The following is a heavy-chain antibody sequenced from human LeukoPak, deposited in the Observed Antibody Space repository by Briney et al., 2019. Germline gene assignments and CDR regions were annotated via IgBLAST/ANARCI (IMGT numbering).Heavy chain of an antibody. D-gene: IGHD6-19*01. CDR1: GFTFSDHS. J-gene: IGHJ4*02. CDR2: ISGSSNYI. CDR3: AREPSGWYVDY. V-gene: IGHV3-21*01. Sequence: GGSLRLSYATSGFTFSDHSINWVRQAPGKGPEWVSYISGSSNYIYYADSVKGRFTISRDHAKNSVYLQMSGLRAEDTAVYFCAREPSGWYVDYWGQGTPVTVSS.